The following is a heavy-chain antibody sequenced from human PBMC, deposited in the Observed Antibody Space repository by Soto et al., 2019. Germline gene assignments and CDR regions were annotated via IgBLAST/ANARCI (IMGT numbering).Heavy chain of an antibody. CDR2: IWYDGSNK. D-gene: IGHD3-22*01. V-gene: IGHV3-33*01. CDR1: GFTFSSYG. Sequence: QVQLVESGGGVVQPGRSLRLSCAASGFTFSSYGMHWVRQAPGKGLEWVAVIWYDGSNKYYADSVKGRFTISRDNSKNTLYLQMNSLRAEDTAVYYCARTVGIVVVSYYYGMDVWGQGTTVTVSS. J-gene: IGHJ6*02. CDR3: ARTVGIVVVSYYYGMDV.